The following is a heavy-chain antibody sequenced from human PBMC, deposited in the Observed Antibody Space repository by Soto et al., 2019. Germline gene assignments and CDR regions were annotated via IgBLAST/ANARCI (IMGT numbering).Heavy chain of an antibody. CDR3: ARVVGAMVSYYFDY. V-gene: IGHV3-7*01. CDR1: GFTFSSYW. Sequence: EVQLVESGGGLVQPGGSLRLSCAASGFTFSSYWMSWVRQAPGKGLEWVANIKQDGSEKYYVDSVKGRFTISRDNAKNSLYLQMNSLRAEDTAVYYCARVVGAMVSYYFDYWGQGTLVTVSS. D-gene: IGHD5-18*01. J-gene: IGHJ4*02. CDR2: IKQDGSEK.